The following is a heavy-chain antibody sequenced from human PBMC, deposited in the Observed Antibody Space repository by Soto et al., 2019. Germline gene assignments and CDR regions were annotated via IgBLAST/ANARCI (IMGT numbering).Heavy chain of an antibody. CDR2: INSDGSST. V-gene: IGHV3-74*01. J-gene: IGHJ4*02. CDR1: GFTFSNYW. D-gene: IGHD5-18*01. Sequence: EVQLVESGGGLVQPGGSLRLSCAASGFTFSNYWMYWVRQAPGKGLVWVSRINSDGSSTSYADSVKGRFTMSRDNVKNTLYLQMHSLRAEYTAVYYCGAGQSGYSYVRDWGQGTLVTVSS. CDR3: GAGQSGYSYVRD.